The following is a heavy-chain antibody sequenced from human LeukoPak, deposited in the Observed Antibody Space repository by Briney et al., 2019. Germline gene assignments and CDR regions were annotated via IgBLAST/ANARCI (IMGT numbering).Heavy chain of an antibody. D-gene: IGHD4-23*01. CDR1: GFTFSSYA. J-gene: IGHJ4*02. CDR2: ISYDGSNK. Sequence: GGSLRLSCAASGFTFSSYAMHWVRQAPGKGLEWVAVISYDGSNKYYADSVKGRFTISRDNSKNTLYLQMNSLRAEDTAVYYCARDSLTTDYCGYRLDYWGQGTLVTVSS. V-gene: IGHV3-30-3*01. CDR3: ARDSLTTDYCGYRLDY.